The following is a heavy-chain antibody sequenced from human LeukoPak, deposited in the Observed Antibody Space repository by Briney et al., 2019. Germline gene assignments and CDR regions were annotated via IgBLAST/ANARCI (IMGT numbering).Heavy chain of an antibody. V-gene: IGHV4-59*01. Sequence: PSETLSLTCTVSGGSISNYYWSWIRQPPGQGLEWIGYIHYSGSTNYNPSLKSRLSMSVDTSKNQFSLRLSSVTAADTAMYYCARISGRDNTGYYEFDFWGQGTLVTVSS. D-gene: IGHD3-9*01. CDR2: IHYSGST. J-gene: IGHJ4*02. CDR1: GGSISNYY. CDR3: ARISGRDNTGYYEFDF.